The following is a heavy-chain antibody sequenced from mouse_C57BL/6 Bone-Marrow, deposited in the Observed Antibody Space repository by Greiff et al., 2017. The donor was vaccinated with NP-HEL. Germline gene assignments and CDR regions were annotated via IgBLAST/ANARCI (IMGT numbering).Heavy chain of an antibody. CDR3: ASPYSNYVRDY. D-gene: IGHD2-5*01. J-gene: IGHJ2*01. V-gene: IGHV14-3*01. CDR1: GFKIKNTY. Sequence: VQLQQSVAEFVRPGASVKLSCTASGFKIKNTYVHWVKQRPEQGLEWIGMIDPANANTKYGPKFQGKATIAADASSNTAYLQLSSLTSEDTAIYYCASPYSNYVRDYWGQGTTLTVSS. CDR2: IDPANANT.